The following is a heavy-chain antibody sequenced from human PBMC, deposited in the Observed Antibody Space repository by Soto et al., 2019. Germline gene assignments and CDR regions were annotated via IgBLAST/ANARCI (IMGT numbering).Heavy chain of an antibody. CDR1: GFTFSSYA. CDR3: AKGSRGYSYGTGYFDY. V-gene: IGHV3-23*01. D-gene: IGHD5-18*01. CDR2: ISGSGGST. J-gene: IGHJ4*02. Sequence: GGSLRLSCAASGFTFSSYAMSWVRQAPGTGLEWVSAISGSGGSTYYADSVKGRFTISRDNSKNTLYLQMNSLRAEDTAVYYCAKGSRGYSYGTGYFDYWGQGTLVTVSS.